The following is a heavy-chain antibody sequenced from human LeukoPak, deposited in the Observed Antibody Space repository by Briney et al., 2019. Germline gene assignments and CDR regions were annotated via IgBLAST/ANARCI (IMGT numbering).Heavy chain of an antibody. J-gene: IGHJ5*02. Sequence: SETLSLTCAVYGGSFSGYYWSWIRQPPGKGLEWIGEINPSGSTNYNPSLKSRVTISVDTSKNQFSLKLNSVTAADTAVYYCARHYGPWGQGTLVTVSS. CDR3: ARHYGP. V-gene: IGHV4-34*01. CDR2: INPSGST. CDR1: GGSFSGYY. D-gene: IGHD3-16*01.